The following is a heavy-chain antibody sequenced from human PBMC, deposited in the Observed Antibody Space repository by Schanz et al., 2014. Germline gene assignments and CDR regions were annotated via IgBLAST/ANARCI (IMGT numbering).Heavy chain of an antibody. CDR2: TSNDGSFT. Sequence: VQLVESGGGLVKPGGSLRLSCTASGFTFRDYQMTWIRQAPGKGLVWVSRTSNDGSFTTFADSVKGRFTISRDNAKNTLYLQMNSLRAEDTAVYYCVRDTDYHFDYWGQGTLVTVSS. V-gene: IGHV3-74*01. D-gene: IGHD4-17*01. CDR3: VRDTDYHFDY. CDR1: GFTFRDYQ. J-gene: IGHJ4*02.